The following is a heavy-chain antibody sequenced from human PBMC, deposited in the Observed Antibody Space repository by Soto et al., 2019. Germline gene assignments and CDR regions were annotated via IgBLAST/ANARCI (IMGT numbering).Heavy chain of an antibody. CDR3: ARDLKTYSSSWPFDY. Sequence: PSETLSLTCAVSGYSISSGYYWGWIRQPPGKGLEWIGSIYHSGSTYYNPSLKSRVTISVDTSKNQFSLKLSSVTAADTAVYYCARDLKTYSSSWPFDYWGQGTMVTVSS. J-gene: IGHJ4*02. V-gene: IGHV4-38-2*02. CDR1: GYSISSGYY. D-gene: IGHD6-13*01. CDR2: IYHSGST.